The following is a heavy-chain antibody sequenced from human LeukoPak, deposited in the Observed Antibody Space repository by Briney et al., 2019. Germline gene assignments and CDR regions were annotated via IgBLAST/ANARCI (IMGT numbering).Heavy chain of an antibody. D-gene: IGHD5-24*01. CDR3: ARANFRDGYNTYYFDY. V-gene: IGHV4-34*01. J-gene: IGHJ4*02. CDR1: GGSFSGYY. Sequence: SETLSLTCAVYGGSFSGYYWSWIRQPPGKGLEWIGEINHSGSTNYNPSLKSRVTISVDTSKNQLSLKLSSVTAADTAVYYCARANFRDGYNTYYFDYWGQGTLVTVSS. CDR2: INHSGST.